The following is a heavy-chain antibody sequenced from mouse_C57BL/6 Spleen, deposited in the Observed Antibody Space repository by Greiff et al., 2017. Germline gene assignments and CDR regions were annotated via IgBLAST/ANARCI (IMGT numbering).Heavy chain of an antibody. J-gene: IGHJ4*01. Sequence: VQLQQSGPGLVQPSPSLSITCTVSGFSLTSYGVHWVRQSPGQGLEWLGVIWRGGSTDYNAAFISRLSISKDNAKSQVFFKMNSLQADDTAIYYCARSLITTVVAHYYAMDYWGQGTSVTVSA. CDR2: IWRGGST. CDR1: GFSLTSYG. V-gene: IGHV2-2*01. CDR3: ARSLITTVVAHYYAMDY. D-gene: IGHD1-1*01.